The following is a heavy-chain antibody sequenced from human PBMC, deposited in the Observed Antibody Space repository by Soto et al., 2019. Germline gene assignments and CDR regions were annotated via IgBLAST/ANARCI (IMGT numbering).Heavy chain of an antibody. Sequence: QITLKESGPTLVKPTQTLTLTCTFSGFSLSTSGVAVTWIRQPPGKALEWLAVIYWDDDKTYSPSLKSRLTITKDTSKNRVVLTVTNMDPVHTATYYCAHSGQDTDGIYAFDIWGQGTVVTVSS. CDR1: GFSLSTSGVA. J-gene: IGHJ3*02. CDR2: IYWDDDK. D-gene: IGHD2-8*02. CDR3: AHSGQDTDGIYAFDI. V-gene: IGHV2-5*02.